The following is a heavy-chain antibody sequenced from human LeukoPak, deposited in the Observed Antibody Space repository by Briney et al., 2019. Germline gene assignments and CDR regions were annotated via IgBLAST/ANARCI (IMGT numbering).Heavy chain of an antibody. V-gene: IGHV3-30*18. Sequence: GGSLRLSCAVSGFTLWTYGMHWVRQAPGKGLQWVAVILNDGSRTYYADSVKGRFTISRDTSKNTLYLQMNSLRGEDTAVYFCAKDFDSSGSSYWGQGTLVSVSS. CDR3: AKDFDSSGSSY. CDR2: ILNDGSRT. D-gene: IGHD3-22*01. J-gene: IGHJ4*02. CDR1: GFTLWTYG.